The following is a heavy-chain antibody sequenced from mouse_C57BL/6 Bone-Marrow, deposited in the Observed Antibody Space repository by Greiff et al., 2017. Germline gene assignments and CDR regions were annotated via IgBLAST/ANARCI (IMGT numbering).Heavy chain of an antibody. V-gene: IGHV1-52*01. J-gene: IGHJ1*03. CDR2: IYPSDSET. CDR3: ARDFYYYVTWYFDV. D-gene: IGHD1-1*01. Sequence: QVQLQQPGAELVRPGSSVKLSCKASGYTFTSYWMHWVQQRPIQGLEWIGNIYPSDSETHYNQKFTDKATLTVDKSSSTAYMPLSSLTSEDSAVYYCARDFYYYVTWYFDVWGTGTTVTVSS. CDR1: GYTFTSYW.